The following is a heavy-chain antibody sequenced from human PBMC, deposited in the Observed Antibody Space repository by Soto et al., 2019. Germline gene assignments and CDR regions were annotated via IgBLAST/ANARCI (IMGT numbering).Heavy chain of an antibody. CDR3: ARDRLVPCGYGMDV. V-gene: IGHV3-33*01. Sequence: QMQLVESGGGVVQPGRSLRLSCAASGFTFRSYGIHWVRQDPGKGLEWVALIWFDGRKKYYVDSVKGRFAVSRDNSKNTLYLQMNSLRVEDTAVYYCARDRLVPCGYGMDVWGQGTTVTVSS. D-gene: IGHD2-2*01. J-gene: IGHJ6*02. CDR2: IWFDGRKK. CDR1: GFTFRSYG.